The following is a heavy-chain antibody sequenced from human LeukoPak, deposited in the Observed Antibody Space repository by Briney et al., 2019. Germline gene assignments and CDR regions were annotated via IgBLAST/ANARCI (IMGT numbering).Heavy chain of an antibody. V-gene: IGHV3-21*01. CDR2: ISSSSSYI. Sequence: SGGSLRLSCAASGFTFSSYSMNWVRQAPGKGLEWVSSISSSSSYIYYADSVKGRFTISRDNAKNSLYLQMNSLRAEDTAVYYCARGVATIFGVVIPFYYMDVWGKGTTVTVSS. CDR3: ARGVATIFGVVIPFYYMDV. J-gene: IGHJ6*03. CDR1: GFTFSSYS. D-gene: IGHD3-3*01.